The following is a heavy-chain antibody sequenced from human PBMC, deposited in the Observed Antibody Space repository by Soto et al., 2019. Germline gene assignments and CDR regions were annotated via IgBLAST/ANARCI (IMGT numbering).Heavy chain of an antibody. V-gene: IGHV4-59*01. CDR2: MYYTGSP. D-gene: IGHD6-19*01. J-gene: IGHJ4*02. CDR1: GGSMSGSY. Sequence: QVQLQESGPGQVKPSETLTLTCTVSGGSMSGSYWSWIRQCPGKGLEWIAYMYYTGSPEYNPSLNGRVTISVDTSKNQFSLKLSAVTAADTAVYYCTRGGWYLDYWGQGTLVTVSS. CDR3: TRGGWYLDY.